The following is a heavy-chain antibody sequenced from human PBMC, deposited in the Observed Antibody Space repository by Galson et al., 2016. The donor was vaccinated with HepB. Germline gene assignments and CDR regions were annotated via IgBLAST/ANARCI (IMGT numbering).Heavy chain of an antibody. J-gene: IGHJ5*01. D-gene: IGHD2-8*02. CDR1: EFVFRNYA. CDR2: ISGNGDKT. V-gene: IGHV3-23*01. Sequence: SLRLSCAASEFVFRNYAMAWVRQAPGKGLEWVSGISGNGDKTYYAASVKGRFTLTRDNSRNTLHLELKSLRVDDTAVYSCARIFLEELSGGLVWFDSWGLGTRVSVSS. CDR3: ARIFLEELSGGLVWFDS.